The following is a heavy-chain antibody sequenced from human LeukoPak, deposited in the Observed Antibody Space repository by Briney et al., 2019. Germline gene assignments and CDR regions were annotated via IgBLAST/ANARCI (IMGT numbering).Heavy chain of an antibody. CDR1: GYTFTSYG. Sequence: GESLKISCKGSGYTFTSYGISWVRQAPGQGLEWMGWISAYNGNTNYAQKLQGRVTMTTDTSTSTAYMELRSLRSDDTAVYYCARSPSYYDFWSGYFNWFDPWGQGTLVTVSS. CDR3: ARSPSYYDFWSGYFNWFDP. CDR2: ISAYNGNT. D-gene: IGHD3-3*01. V-gene: IGHV1-18*01. J-gene: IGHJ5*02.